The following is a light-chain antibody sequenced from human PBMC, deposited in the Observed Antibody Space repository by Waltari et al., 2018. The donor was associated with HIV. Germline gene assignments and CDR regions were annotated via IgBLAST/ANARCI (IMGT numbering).Light chain of an antibody. V-gene: IGLV1-47*01. Sequence: QSVLTQPPSTSGTPGQRVTISCTGSWSNIGSNHVYWYHQLPGTAPKALLCRISQRSSGFPDLFSGSKSGSSASLAISGLRPEDEADYYCAAWDDRLNAVVFGGGTKLTV. CDR3: AAWDDRLNAVV. J-gene: IGLJ2*01. CDR2: RIS. CDR1: WSNIGSNH.